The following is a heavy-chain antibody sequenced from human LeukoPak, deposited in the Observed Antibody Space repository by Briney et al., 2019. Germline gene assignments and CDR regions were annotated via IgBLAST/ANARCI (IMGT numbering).Heavy chain of an antibody. V-gene: IGHV3-9*01. J-gene: IGHJ6*02. Sequence: GRSLRLSCAASGFTFDDYAMHWVRQAPGKGLEWVSGISWNSGSIGYADSVKGRFTISRDNAKNSLYLQMNSLRAEDTALYYCAKDRSPYDILTGYYHYYGMDVWGQGTTVTVSS. CDR3: AKDRSPYDILTGYYHYYGMDV. CDR2: ISWNSGSI. D-gene: IGHD3-9*01. CDR1: GFTFDDYA.